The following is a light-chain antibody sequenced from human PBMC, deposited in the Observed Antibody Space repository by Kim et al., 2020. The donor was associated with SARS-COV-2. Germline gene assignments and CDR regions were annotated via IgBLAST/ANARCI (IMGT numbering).Light chain of an antibody. CDR3: QKYNSAPRT. Sequence: DIQMTQSPSSLSASVGDRVTITCRASQDISNYLAWYQQKPGKVPKLLIYAASALQSGVPSRFSGSGSGTDFTLTISSLQPEDVATYYWQKYNSAPRTFGQGTKVDIK. CDR1: QDISNY. J-gene: IGKJ1*01. V-gene: IGKV1-27*01. CDR2: AAS.